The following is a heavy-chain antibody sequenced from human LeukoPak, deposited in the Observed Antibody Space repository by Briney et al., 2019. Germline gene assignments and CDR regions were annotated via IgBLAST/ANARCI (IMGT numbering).Heavy chain of an antibody. CDR3: ARDRDGYNYFDY. CDR1: GGSISSYY. Sequence: SETLSLTCTVSGGSISSYYWSWIRQPPGKGLEWIGYIYYSGSTNYNPSLKSRVTISVDTSKNQFSLKLSSVTAADTAVYYCARDRDGYNYFDYWGQGTLVTVSS. CDR2: IYYSGST. J-gene: IGHJ4*02. V-gene: IGHV4-59*01. D-gene: IGHD5-24*01.